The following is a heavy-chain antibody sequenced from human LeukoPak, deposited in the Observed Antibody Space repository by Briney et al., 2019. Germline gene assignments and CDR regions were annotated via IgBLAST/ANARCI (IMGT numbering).Heavy chain of an antibody. CDR3: ARAYSNYVASGYY. V-gene: IGHV4-38-2*02. CDR2: IYHSGST. CDR1: GYSISSGYY. Sequence: PSETLSLTCTVSGYSISSGYYWGWIRQPPGKGLEWIGSIYHSGSTYYNPSLKSRVTISVDTSKNQFSLKLSSVTAADTAVYYCARAYSNYVASGYYWGQGTLVTVSS. J-gene: IGHJ4*02. D-gene: IGHD4-11*01.